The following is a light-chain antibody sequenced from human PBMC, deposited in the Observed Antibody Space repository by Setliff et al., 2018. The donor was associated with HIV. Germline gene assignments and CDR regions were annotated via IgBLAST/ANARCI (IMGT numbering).Light chain of an antibody. V-gene: IGLV2-14*03. J-gene: IGLJ1*01. CDR2: GVT. CDR3: NSYTSSSTLYV. Sequence: QSALAQPASVSGSLGQSVTISCSGTTADIGAYDYVSWYQHHPGKAPKLIISGVTKRPSGVSERFSGSKSGSTDWAQAEDEADYFCNSYTSSSTLYVFGTGTKVTVL. CDR1: TADIGAYDY.